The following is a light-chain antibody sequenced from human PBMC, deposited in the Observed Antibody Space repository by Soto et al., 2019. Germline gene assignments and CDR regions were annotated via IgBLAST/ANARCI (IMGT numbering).Light chain of an antibody. V-gene: IGKV3-15*01. J-gene: IGKJ1*01. Sequence: EIMMMQSPATLSVSPGERATLSCRASQIIANNLAWYQQKPGQAPRLLIYGASTRAPGIPARFSGSGSGTEFTLTISSLQSEDFAIYYCQHYNNWPPWTFGQGTMVDNK. CDR1: QIIANN. CDR2: GAS. CDR3: QHYNNWPPWT.